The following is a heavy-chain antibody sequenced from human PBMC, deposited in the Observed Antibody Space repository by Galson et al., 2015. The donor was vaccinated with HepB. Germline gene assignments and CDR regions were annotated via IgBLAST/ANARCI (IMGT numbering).Heavy chain of an antibody. J-gene: IGHJ4*02. CDR3: AKDRNVGGVGYYFDY. CDR2: ISYDGSNK. CDR1: GFTFSSYA. D-gene: IGHD3-10*01. V-gene: IGHV3-30-3*01. Sequence: SLRLSCAASGFTFSSYAMHWVRQAPGKGLEWVAVISYDGSNKYYADSVKGRFTISRDNSKNTLYLQMNSLRAEDTAVYYCAKDRNVGGVGYYFDYWGQGTLVTVSS.